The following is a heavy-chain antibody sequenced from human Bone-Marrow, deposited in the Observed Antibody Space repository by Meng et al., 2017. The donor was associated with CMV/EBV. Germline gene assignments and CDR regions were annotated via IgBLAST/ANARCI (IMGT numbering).Heavy chain of an antibody. CDR3: ARSYTNYYYGMDV. J-gene: IGHJ6*02. Sequence: MVSCKGSGYRFTTYWISWVRQMPGKGLEWMAIIYPGDSNTRYGPSFQGQVTISADRSTSTAYLQWSSLKASDTAVYYCARSYTNYYYGMDVWGQGTTVTVSS. CDR1: GYRFTTYW. CDR2: IYPGDSNT. D-gene: IGHD1-26*01. V-gene: IGHV5-51*01.